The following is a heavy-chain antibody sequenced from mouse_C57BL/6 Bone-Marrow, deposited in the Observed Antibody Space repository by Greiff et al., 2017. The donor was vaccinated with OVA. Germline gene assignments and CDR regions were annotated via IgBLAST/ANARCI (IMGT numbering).Heavy chain of an antibody. Sequence: QVQLQQSDAELVKPGASVKISCKVSGYTFTDPTIHWMKQRPEQGLAWIGYIYPRDGSTTYNEKFKGKATLTVDKSSRTAYMQLISLTSEDSAFDNCARRGVRQGGSMDYWGQGTSVTVSS. J-gene: IGHJ4*01. CDR2: IYPRDGST. V-gene: IGHV1-78*01. CDR3: ARRGVRQGGSMDY. D-gene: IGHD2-14*01. CDR1: GYTFTDPT.